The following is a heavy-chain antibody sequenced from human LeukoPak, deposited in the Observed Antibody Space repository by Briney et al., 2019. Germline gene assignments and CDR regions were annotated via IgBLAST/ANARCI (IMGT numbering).Heavy chain of an antibody. D-gene: IGHD5-18*01. CDR3: ARNLYAYQRGYSYGSGLDFDY. Sequence: ASVKVSCKASGYTFTSYGISWVRQAPGQGLEWMGWISAYNGNTNYAQKLQGRVTMTTDTSTSTAYMELRSLRSDDTAVYYCARNLYAYQRGYSYGSGLDFDYWGQGTLVTVSS. J-gene: IGHJ4*02. V-gene: IGHV1-18*01. CDR1: GYTFTSYG. CDR2: ISAYNGNT.